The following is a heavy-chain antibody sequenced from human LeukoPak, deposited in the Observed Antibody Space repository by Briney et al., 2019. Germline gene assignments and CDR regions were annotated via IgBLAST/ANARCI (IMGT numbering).Heavy chain of an antibody. Sequence: PGGSLRLSCAASGFTFSSYGMHWVRQAPGKGLEWVAVISYDGSNKYYADSVKGRFTISRDNSKNTLYLQMNSLRAEDTAVYYCAKDLSGIAAAGKGYWGQGTLVTVSS. CDR2: ISYDGSNK. D-gene: IGHD6-13*01. CDR1: GFTFSSYG. V-gene: IGHV3-30*18. CDR3: AKDLSGIAAAGKGY. J-gene: IGHJ4*02.